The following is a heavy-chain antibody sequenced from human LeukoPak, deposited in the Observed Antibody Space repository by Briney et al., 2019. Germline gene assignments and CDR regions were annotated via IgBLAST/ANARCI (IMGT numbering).Heavy chain of an antibody. CDR1: GGSLCGHY. D-gene: IGHD6-19*01. CDR2: INHSGST. CDR3: ASQSSSPAGVY. Sequence: ASETLFLTCAVHGGSLCGHYWGSIRQPPGKGGEWNGEINHSGSTNYNPSLKSRVTISVDTSKNQFSLKLSSVTAADTAVYYCASQSSSPAGVYWGQGTLVTVSS. V-gene: IGHV4-34*01. J-gene: IGHJ4*02.